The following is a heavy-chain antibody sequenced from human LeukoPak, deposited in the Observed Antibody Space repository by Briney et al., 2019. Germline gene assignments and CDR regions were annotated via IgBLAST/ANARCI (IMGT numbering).Heavy chain of an antibody. D-gene: IGHD6-25*01. CDR2: IIPILGIA. Sequence: VASVKVSCKASGGTFGSYAISWVRQAPGQGLEWMGRIIPILGIANYAQKFQGRVTITADKSTSTAYMELSSLRSEDTAVYYCARSGTGSFSFDYWGQGTLVTVSS. J-gene: IGHJ4*02. V-gene: IGHV1-69*04. CDR1: GGTFGSYA. CDR3: ARSGTGSFSFDY.